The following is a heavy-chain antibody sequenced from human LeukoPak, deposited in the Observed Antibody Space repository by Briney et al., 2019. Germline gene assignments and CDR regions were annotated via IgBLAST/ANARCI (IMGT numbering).Heavy chain of an antibody. Sequence: GGSLRLSCAASGFTFSRFWMSWVRQAPGREPGWMSNINQDGSETAYVDSVKGRFTISRSNAVNSLYLRMNSLRAEDTAVYYCARDSLDMWTGFDYWGQGILVIVSS. J-gene: IGHJ4*02. V-gene: IGHV3-7*01. CDR3: ARDSLDMWTGFDY. CDR2: INQDGSET. CDR1: GFTFSRFW. D-gene: IGHD3/OR15-3a*01.